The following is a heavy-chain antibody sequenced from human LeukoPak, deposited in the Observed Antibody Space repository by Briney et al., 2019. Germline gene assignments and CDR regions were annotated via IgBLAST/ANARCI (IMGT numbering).Heavy chain of an antibody. Sequence: GGPLRLSCAASGFTFISYWMSWVRQPPGKGLGWVADKKQEGGEKYYVDSVKGRFTISRDNAKNLLYLQMNSLRVEDTAVYYCAREAGATNLWGQGTLVTVSS. J-gene: IGHJ5*02. V-gene: IGHV3-7*01. CDR1: GFTFISYW. D-gene: IGHD1-26*01. CDR2: KKQEGGEK. CDR3: AREAGATNL.